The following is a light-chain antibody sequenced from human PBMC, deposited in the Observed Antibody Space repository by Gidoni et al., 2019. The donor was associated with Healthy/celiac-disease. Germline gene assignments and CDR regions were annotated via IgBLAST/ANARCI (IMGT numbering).Light chain of an antibody. V-gene: IGKV1-39*01. CDR3: QQSYSTPIT. CDR2: AAS. Sequence: DTQMTPSPSSLSASVGDRVTIPCRASQSISSYLNWYQQKPGKAPKLLIYAASSLQSGVPSRFSGSGSGTDFTLTISSLQPEDFATYYCQQSYSTPITFGPXTKVDIK. J-gene: IGKJ3*01. CDR1: QSISSY.